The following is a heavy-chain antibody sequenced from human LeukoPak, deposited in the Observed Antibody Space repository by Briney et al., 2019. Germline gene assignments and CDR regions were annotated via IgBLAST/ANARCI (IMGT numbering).Heavy chain of an antibody. CDR1: GFTFSSYA. CDR2: ISYDGSNQ. J-gene: IGHJ4*02. D-gene: IGHD3-22*01. V-gene: IGHV3-30*04. CDR3: ARARIVVDLYSKGLDY. Sequence: GGSLRLSCAASGFTFSSYAIHWVRQAPGKGLEWVAVISYDGSNQYFADSVKGRFTISRDNSKNTLYLQMNSLRAEDTAVYYCARARIVVDLYSKGLDYCGQGTLVTVSS.